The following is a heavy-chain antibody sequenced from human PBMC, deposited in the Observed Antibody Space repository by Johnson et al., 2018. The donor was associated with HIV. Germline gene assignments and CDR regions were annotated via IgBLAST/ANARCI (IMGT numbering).Heavy chain of an antibody. V-gene: IGHV3-30*04. CDR1: GLTFSNHA. J-gene: IGHJ3*01. D-gene: IGHD5-12*01. CDR3: ARDWGGYEAVDV. Sequence: VQPVESGGGVVQPGRSLRLSCAASGLTFSNHALHCVRQAPGKGLEWVASISYDGSYKYYADSVKGRFTISRDDSKNTLYLQMNSLRAEDTAVYYCARDWGGYEAVDVWGEGTMVTVSS. CDR2: ISYDGSYK.